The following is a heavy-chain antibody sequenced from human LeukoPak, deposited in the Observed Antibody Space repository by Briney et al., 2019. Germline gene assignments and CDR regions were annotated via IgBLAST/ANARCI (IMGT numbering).Heavy chain of an antibody. J-gene: IGHJ4*02. D-gene: IGHD1/OR15-1a*01. V-gene: IGHV3-33*08. CDR1: GFTFSNYG. CDR2: IWYDGSNK. CDR3: VRGQTTAWGLDY. Sequence: GGSLRLSCAASGFTFSNYGMHWVRQAPDKGLEWVAVIWYDGSNKYYADSVKGRFTISRDNAKNTVYLQMNSLRAEDTALYYCVRGQTTAWGLDYWGQGTLVTVSS.